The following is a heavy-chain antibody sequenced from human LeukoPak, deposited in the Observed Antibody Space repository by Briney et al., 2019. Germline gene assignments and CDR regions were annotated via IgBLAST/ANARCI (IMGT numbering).Heavy chain of an antibody. CDR3: ATGRATTVTYCDY. CDR1: GYTLTELS. V-gene: IGHV1-24*01. D-gene: IGHD4-17*01. CDR2: FNPEYGAT. Sequence: VASVKVSCKVSGYTLTELSMNWVRQAPGKGLEWMGGFNPEYGATIYAQKFQGRVTITEDTSTDTAYMELSSLRSEDTAVYYCATGRATTVTYCDYWGQGTLVTVSS. J-gene: IGHJ4*02.